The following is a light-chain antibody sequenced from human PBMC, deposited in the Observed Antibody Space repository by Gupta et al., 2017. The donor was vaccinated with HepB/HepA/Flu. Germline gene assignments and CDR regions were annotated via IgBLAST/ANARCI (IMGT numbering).Light chain of an antibody. V-gene: IGLV2-14*01. J-gene: IGLJ2*01. CDR3: SSYTSTSTLETV. CDR2: DVT. CDR1: SSDVDGYNF. Sequence: QSALTQPASVSGSPGQSITISCSGTSSDVDGYNFVSWYQQHPGKAPKLMIYDVTNRPSGVSNRFSCSKSGNTASLTISGLQAEEEADYYCSSYTSTSTLETVFGGGTKLTVL.